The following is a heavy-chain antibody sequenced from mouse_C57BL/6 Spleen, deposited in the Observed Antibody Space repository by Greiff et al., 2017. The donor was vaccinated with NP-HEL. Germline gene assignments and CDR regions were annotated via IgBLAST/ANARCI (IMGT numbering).Heavy chain of an antibody. Sequence: EVQLVESGGGLVQPKGSLQLSCAASGFSFNTYAMNWVRQAPGKGLEWVARIRSKSNNYATYYADSVKDRFTISRDDSESMLYLQMNNLKTEDTAMYYCVRHGDSSGPGAMDYWGQGTSVTVSS. D-gene: IGHD3-2*02. J-gene: IGHJ4*01. CDR1: GFSFNTYA. CDR2: IRSKSNNYAT. V-gene: IGHV10-1*01. CDR3: VRHGDSSGPGAMDY.